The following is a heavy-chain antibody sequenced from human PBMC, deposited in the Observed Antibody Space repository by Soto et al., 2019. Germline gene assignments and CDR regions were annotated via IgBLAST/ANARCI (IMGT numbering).Heavy chain of an antibody. CDR3: ATSSSWYRDIFWFDP. D-gene: IGHD6-13*01. V-gene: IGHV4-59*01. CDR1: GGSISSYY. CDR2: IYYSGST. Sequence: SETLSLTCTVSGGSISSYYLSWIRQPPGKGLEWIGYIYYSGSTNYNPSLKSRVTISVDTSKNQFSLKLSSVTAADTAVYYCATSSSWYRDIFWFDPWGQGTLVTVSS. J-gene: IGHJ5*02.